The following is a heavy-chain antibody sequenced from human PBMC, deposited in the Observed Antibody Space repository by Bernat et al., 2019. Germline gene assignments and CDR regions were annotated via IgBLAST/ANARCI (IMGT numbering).Heavy chain of an antibody. D-gene: IGHD2-2*02. V-gene: IGHV3-15*01. CDR1: GFTFSDAW. J-gene: IGHJ3*02. CDR3: TTEGCSSARCYKPNAFDI. CDR2: IKSKTDGGTT. Sequence: EVQLVESGGGLVKPGWSLRLSCAASGFTFSDAWMSWVRQAPGRGLEWVGRIKSKTDGGTTDYAAPVKGRFTISRDDSKNTVYLQMNSLKNEDTAVYYCTTEGCSSARCYKPNAFDIWGQGTRVTVSS.